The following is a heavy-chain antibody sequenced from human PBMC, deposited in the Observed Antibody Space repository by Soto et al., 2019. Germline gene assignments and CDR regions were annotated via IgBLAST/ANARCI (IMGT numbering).Heavy chain of an antibody. CDR1: GFSFTAYI. V-gene: IGHV3-23*01. Sequence: EVHLLESGGDLVQPGGSLRLSCAASGFSFTAYIMSWFRQAPGQGLEWVSAISVSGDKTYYADSVKGRFTISRDDAKNTLYLQLNSLRVDDTAIYYCAKGGWLDDCGQGTLVNVSS. CDR3: AKGGWLDD. J-gene: IGHJ4*02. CDR2: ISVSGDKT. D-gene: IGHD5-12*01.